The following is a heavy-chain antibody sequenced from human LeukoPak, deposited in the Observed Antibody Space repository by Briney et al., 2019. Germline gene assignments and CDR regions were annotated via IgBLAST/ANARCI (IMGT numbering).Heavy chain of an antibody. CDR2: ISSSSSYI. J-gene: IGHJ4*02. D-gene: IGHD6-19*01. Sequence: GGSLRLFCAASGFTFSSYSMNWVRQAAGKGLEWVSSISSSSSYIYYADSVKGRFTISRDNAKNSLYLQMNSLRAEDTAVYYCARERQWLGSDYWGQGTLVTVSS. CDR1: GFTFSSYS. CDR3: ARERQWLGSDY. V-gene: IGHV3-21*01.